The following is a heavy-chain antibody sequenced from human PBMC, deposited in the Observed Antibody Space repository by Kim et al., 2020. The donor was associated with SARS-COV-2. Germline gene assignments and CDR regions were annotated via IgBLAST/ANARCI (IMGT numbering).Heavy chain of an antibody. J-gene: IGHJ6*02. CDR1: GFSLSTSGVG. V-gene: IGHV2-5*02. CDR3: ARSGYSSGWPGAWAHYYYGMDV. CDR2: IYWDDDK. D-gene: IGHD6-19*01. Sequence: SGPTLVNPTQTLTLTCTFSGFSLSTSGVGVGWIRQPPGKALEWLALIYWDDDKRYSPSLKSRLTITKDTSKNQVVLTMTNMDPVDTATYYCARSGYSSGWPGAWAHYYYGMDVWGQGTTVTVSS.